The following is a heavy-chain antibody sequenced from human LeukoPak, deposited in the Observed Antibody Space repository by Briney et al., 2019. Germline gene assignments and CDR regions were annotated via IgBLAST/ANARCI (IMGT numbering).Heavy chain of an antibody. CDR3: ARDRRPARTYSGLFDY. CDR1: GFSCSTRG. CDR2: ISGNDEST. J-gene: IGHJ4*02. D-gene: IGHD5-12*01. V-gene: IGHV3-23*01. Sequence: GGSLRLSCAAAGFSCSTRGMSWVRQAAGKGREWVSAISGNDESTFYADSVKGRFTISRDNSRNTLYLQLSSLSAEDSAIYYCARDRRPARTYSGLFDYWGQGTLVTVSS.